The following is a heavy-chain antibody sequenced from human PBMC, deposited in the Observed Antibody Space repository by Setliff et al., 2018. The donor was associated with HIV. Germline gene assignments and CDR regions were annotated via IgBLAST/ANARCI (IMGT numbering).Heavy chain of an antibody. D-gene: IGHD3-16*01. CDR2: MNPNSGGRT. Sequence: GASVKVSCKASATFTNVDIHWLRRATGQGLEWMGWMNPNSGGRTTYAQNFQGRVTMTRDTSTNTVYMELSSLTSEDTAVYYCARGGEGLANWGQGTLVTVSS. J-gene: IGHJ4*02. CDR1: ATFTNVD. CDR3: ARGGEGLAN. V-gene: IGHV1-8*01.